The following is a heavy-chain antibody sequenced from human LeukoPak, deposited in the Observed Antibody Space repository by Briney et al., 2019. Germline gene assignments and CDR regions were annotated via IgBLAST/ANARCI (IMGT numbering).Heavy chain of an antibody. V-gene: IGHV4-34*01. Sequence: KASETLSLTCAVYGGSFSGYYWSWIRQPPGKGLEWIGEINHSGSTNYNPSLKSRVTISVDTSKNQFSLKLSSVTAADTAVYYCRVSYGPNDDYWGQGTLVTVSS. CDR1: GGSFSGYY. J-gene: IGHJ4*02. CDR2: INHSGST. D-gene: IGHD5-18*01. CDR3: RVSYGPNDDY.